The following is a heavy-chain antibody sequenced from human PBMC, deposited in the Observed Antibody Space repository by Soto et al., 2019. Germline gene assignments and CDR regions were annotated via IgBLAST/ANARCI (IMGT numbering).Heavy chain of an antibody. J-gene: IGHJ3*02. CDR2: IYYSGST. CDR1: GVSISSGGYC. V-gene: IGHV4-31*03. Sequence: SETLSLTCTVSGVSISSGGYCWSWIRQHPGKGLEWIGYIYYSGSTYYNPSLKSRVTISVDTSKNQFSLKLSSVTAADTAVYYCARDYGYCSGGSCYSHAFDIWGQGTMVTVSS. CDR3: ARDYGYCSGGSCYSHAFDI. D-gene: IGHD2-15*01.